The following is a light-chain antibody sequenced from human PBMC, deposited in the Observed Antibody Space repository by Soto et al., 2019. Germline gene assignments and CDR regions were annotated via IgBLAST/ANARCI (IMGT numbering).Light chain of an antibody. Sequence: DIQMTQSPSTLSASVGDRVTITCRASQSISATLAWYQQKPGKAPKLLIYDASSLERGVPSRFSDSGSGTEFSLTISSLQPDDFATYYCQQYETYSRTFGQGTKVEIK. CDR2: DAS. V-gene: IGKV1-5*01. CDR3: QQYETYSRT. CDR1: QSISAT. J-gene: IGKJ1*01.